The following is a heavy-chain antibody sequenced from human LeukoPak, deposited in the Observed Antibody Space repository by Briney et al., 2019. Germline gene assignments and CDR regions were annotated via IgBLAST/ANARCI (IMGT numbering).Heavy chain of an antibody. J-gene: IGHJ4*02. CDR2: IYSGGST. D-gene: IGHD3-10*01. CDR1: GFTVSDYY. CDR3: ARDYGSGSSN. V-gene: IGHV3-53*01. Sequence: GGSLRLSCAASGFTVSDYYMSWVRQAPGKGLEWVSVIYSGGSTYYADSVKGGFSISRDNYKNTLYLLMNSLRAEETVVYYCARDYGSGSSNWGQGTLVTVSS.